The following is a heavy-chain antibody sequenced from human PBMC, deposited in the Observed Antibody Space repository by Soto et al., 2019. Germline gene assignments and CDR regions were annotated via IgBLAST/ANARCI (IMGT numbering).Heavy chain of an antibody. CDR1: GGSISSYY. V-gene: IGHV4-59*01. CDR2: IYYSGST. CDR3: ARQLPRAVAGHVAFDI. D-gene: IGHD6-19*01. J-gene: IGHJ3*02. Sequence: PSETLSLTCTVSGGSISSYYWSWIRQPPGKGLEWIGYIYYSGSTNYNPSLKSRVTISVDTSKNQFSLKLSSVTAADTAVYYCARQLPRAVAGHVAFDIWGQGTMVTVS.